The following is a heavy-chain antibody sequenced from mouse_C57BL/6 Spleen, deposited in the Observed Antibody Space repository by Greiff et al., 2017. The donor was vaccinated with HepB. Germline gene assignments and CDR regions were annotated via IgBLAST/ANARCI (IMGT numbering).Heavy chain of an antibody. J-gene: IGHJ4*01. CDR3: ARGYYEKRGAMDY. CDR1: GYTFTSYW. V-gene: IGHV1-64*01. D-gene: IGHD2-3*01. CDR2: IHPNSGST. Sequence: QVQLQQPGAELVKPGASVKLSCKASGYTFTSYWMHWVKQRPGQGLEWIGMIHPNSGSTNYNEKFKSKATLTVDKSSSTAYMQLSSLTSEDSAVYYCARGYYEKRGAMDYWGQGTSVTVSS.